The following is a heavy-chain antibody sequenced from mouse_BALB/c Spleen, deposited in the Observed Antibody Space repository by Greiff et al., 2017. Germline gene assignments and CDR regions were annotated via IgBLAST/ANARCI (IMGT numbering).Heavy chain of an antibody. J-gene: IGHJ3*01. Sequence: VMLVESGPGLVAPSQSLSITCTVSGFSLTSYGVHWVRQPPGKGLEWLGVIWAGGSTNYNSALMSRLSISKDNSKSQVFLKMNSLQTDDTAMYYCDRAGYYGGPFAYWGQGTLVTVSA. D-gene: IGHD1-1*02. CDR1: GFSLTSYG. CDR2: IWAGGST. CDR3: DRAGYYGGPFAY. V-gene: IGHV2-9*02.